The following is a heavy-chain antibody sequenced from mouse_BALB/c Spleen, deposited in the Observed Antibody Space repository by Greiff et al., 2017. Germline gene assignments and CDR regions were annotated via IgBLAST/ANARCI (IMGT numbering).Heavy chain of an antibody. J-gene: IGHJ4*01. D-gene: IGHD2-4*01. V-gene: IGHV1-7*01. Sequence: QVHVKQSGAELAKPGASVKMSCKASGYTFTSYWMHWVKQRPGQGLEWIGYINPSTGYTEYNQKFKDKATLTADKSSSTAYMQLSSLTSEDSAVYYCARYGGLRRGNAMDYWGQGTSVTVSS. CDR2: INPSTGYT. CDR1: GYTFTSYW. CDR3: ARYGGLRRGNAMDY.